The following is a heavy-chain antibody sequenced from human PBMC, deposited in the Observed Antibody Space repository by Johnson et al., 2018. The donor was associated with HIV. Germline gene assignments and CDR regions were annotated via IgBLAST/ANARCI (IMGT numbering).Heavy chain of an antibody. CDR3: ARDRRYYDSSGYYHDVFDI. CDR1: GFTVKSNY. J-gene: IGHJ3*02. Sequence: VQLVDSGGGLVQPGGSLRLSCAVSGFTVKSNYINWVRQAPGKGLECVSGIYSGGRTYYADSVKGRFTISRDNSKNTLYLQMNSLRAEDTAVYFCARDRRYYDSSGYYHDVFDIWGQGTMVTVSS. V-gene: IGHV3-66*01. D-gene: IGHD3-22*01. CDR2: IYSGGRT.